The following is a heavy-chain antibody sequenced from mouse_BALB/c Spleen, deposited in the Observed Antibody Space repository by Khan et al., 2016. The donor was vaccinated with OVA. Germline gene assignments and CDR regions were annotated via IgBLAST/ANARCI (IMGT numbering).Heavy chain of an antibody. D-gene: IGHD1-1*01. CDR2: ISSVSTYT. Sequence: EVELVESGGGLVKPGGSLKLSCAASGFTFSNFAMSWVRQTPEKRLEWVATISSVSTYTYYPDSVKGRFTISRDNAKNTLYLQMSSLRSGDTAMYYCARHIYGPFAFWGQGTLVTVSA. CDR1: GFTFSNFA. V-gene: IGHV5-9-3*01. J-gene: IGHJ3*01. CDR3: ARHIYGPFAF.